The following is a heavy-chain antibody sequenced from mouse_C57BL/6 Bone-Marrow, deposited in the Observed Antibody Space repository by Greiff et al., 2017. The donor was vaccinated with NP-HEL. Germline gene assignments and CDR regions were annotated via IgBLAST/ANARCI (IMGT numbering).Heavy chain of an antibody. CDR1: GYAFSSYW. J-gene: IGHJ4*01. CDR3: ARREGYYNGSSHYYAMDY. V-gene: IGHV1-80*01. CDR2: IYPGDGDT. Sequence: LQQSGASVKISCKASGYAFSSYWMNWVKQRPGKGLEWIGQIYPGDGDTNYNGKFKGKATLTADKSSSTAYMQLSSLTYEDSAVYFCARREGYYNGSSHYYAMDYWGQGTSVTVSS. D-gene: IGHD1-1*01.